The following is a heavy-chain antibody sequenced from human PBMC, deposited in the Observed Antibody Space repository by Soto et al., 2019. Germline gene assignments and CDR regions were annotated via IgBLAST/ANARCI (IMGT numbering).Heavy chain of an antibody. CDR3: TRDGPYYYASRMDV. CDR2: IHSGGDT. Sequence: QLVESGGGLVQPGGSLRLSCAASGFTVSSNYMTWVRLPPGKGLEWVSVIHSGGDTYYANSVKGRFTISRHDSGNTLYLQMNSLRAEDTAVYYCTRDGPYYYASRMDVWGQVTTVTVSS. CDR1: GFTVSSNY. V-gene: IGHV3-53*04. J-gene: IGHJ6*02. D-gene: IGHD3-10*01.